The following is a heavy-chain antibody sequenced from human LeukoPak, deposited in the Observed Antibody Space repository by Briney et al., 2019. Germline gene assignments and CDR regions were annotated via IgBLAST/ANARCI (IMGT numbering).Heavy chain of an antibody. CDR2: ISYDGSNK. J-gene: IGHJ4*02. CDR3: ARGVMAARLYYFDY. V-gene: IGHV3-30*03. Sequence: GRPLRLSCAASGFTFSRYGIHWVRQAPGKGLEWVALISYDGSNKYYADSVKGRFTISRDNSKNMLFLQMNSVRAEDTAVYYCARGVMAARLYYFDYWGRGILVTVSS. D-gene: IGHD2-21*01. CDR1: GFTFSRYG.